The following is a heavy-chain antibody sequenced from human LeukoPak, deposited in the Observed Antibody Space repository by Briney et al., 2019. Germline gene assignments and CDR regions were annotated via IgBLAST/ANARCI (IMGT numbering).Heavy chain of an antibody. CDR1: GGSISSYY. CDR2: IYSSGST. Sequence: SETLSLTCTVSGGSISSYYWSWIRQPAGKGLEWIGRIYSSGSTNYNPSLKSRVTMSVDTSKNQFSLKLSSVAAADSAVYYCARTATTALIFDSWGQGTLVTVSS. V-gene: IGHV4-4*07. D-gene: IGHD1-7*01. J-gene: IGHJ4*02. CDR3: ARTATTALIFDS.